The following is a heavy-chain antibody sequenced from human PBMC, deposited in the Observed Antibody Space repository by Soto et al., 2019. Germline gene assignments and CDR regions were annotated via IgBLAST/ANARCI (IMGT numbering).Heavy chain of an antibody. D-gene: IGHD1-26*01. V-gene: IGHV4-30-4*02. Sequence: SETLSLTCTVSGDSISSGNHYWSWIRQPPGKGLEWIGYIFYSGTAYYNPSLKSRLTISVDTSKNQFSLQLTSVTAADTAVYYCARDMHAGFTHYFDPWGQGTLVTVSS. CDR1: GDSISSGNHY. J-gene: IGHJ5*02. CDR2: IFYSGTA. CDR3: ARDMHAGFTHYFDP.